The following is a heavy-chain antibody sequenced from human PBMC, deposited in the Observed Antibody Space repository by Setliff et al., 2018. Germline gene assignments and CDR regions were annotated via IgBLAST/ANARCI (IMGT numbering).Heavy chain of an antibody. D-gene: IGHD3-22*01. CDR1: GYFFTGYG. CDR2: ISPYNGDT. V-gene: IGHV1-18*01. J-gene: IGHJ6*03. CDR3: ARDQSSVKRTLTDYYYMDV. Sequence: GASVKVSCKASGYFFTGYGISWVRQTPGQGPEWMGWISPYNGDTSYSQRFQDRITLTTDTPANTAYMELRSLRFDDTAVYYCARDQSSVKRTLTDYYYMDVWGNGTTVTVS.